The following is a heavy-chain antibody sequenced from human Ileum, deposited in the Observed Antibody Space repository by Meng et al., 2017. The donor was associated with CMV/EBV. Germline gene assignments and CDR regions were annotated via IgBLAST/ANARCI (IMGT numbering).Heavy chain of an antibody. CDR3: ARENGYEWYFDF. Sequence: QQQQSAPGLVKPPQPLSPTCAISGDSVSSIGAIWNWIRQSATRGLEWRGKTYYRSKWYNDYAPSVKSRITVKPDTSKNQFSLQLNAVTPEDTAVYYCARENGYEWYFDFWGRGALVTVSS. CDR2: TYYRSKWYN. J-gene: IGHJ2*01. D-gene: IGHD6-13*01. CDR1: GDSVSSIGAI. V-gene: IGHV6-1*01.